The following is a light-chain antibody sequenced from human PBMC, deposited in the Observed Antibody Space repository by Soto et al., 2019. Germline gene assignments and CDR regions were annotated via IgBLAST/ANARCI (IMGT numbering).Light chain of an antibody. CDR1: KSVDRY. Sequence: EVVLTPSPDTLSLSPGETPTLSSRPSKSVDRYAAWYQQKVGQAPRLIIYDAYTRASGVGARFAGSGSATDFSLTITGLEPEDVAVYYCQQRAKWPSTFGQGTKVEMK. V-gene: IGKV3-11*01. J-gene: IGKJ2*02. CDR2: DAY. CDR3: QQRAKWPST.